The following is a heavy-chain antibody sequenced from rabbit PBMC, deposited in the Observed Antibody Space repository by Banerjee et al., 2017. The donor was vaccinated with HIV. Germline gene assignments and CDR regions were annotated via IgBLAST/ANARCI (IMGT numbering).Heavy chain of an antibody. J-gene: IGHJ3*01. CDR3: AREDIGINVYTL. CDR1: GFSFSSSHY. D-gene: IGHD8-1*01. V-gene: IGHV1S40*01. CDR2: IYSGSDIT. Sequence: QSLEESGGDLVKPGASLTLTCTASGFSFSSSHYMCWVRQAPGKGLEWIGYIYSGSDITNYASWAKGRFTISKTSSTTVTLQMTSLTAADTATYFCAREDIGINVYTLWGQGTLVTVS.